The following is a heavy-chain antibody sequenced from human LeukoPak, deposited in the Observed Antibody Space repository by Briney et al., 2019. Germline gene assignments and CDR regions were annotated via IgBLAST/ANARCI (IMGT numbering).Heavy chain of an antibody. CDR1: GGSISGYY. D-gene: IGHD3-10*01. CDR2: IYYSGST. Sequence: SETLSLTCTVSGGSISGYYRSWIRQPPGKGLEWIGFIYYSGSTKYNPSLKSRVTISVDTSKNQFSLKLTSVTAADTAVYYCARYGSGSYSDDHFQHWGQCTLVTVSS. J-gene: IGHJ1*01. CDR3: ARYGSGSYSDDHFQH. V-gene: IGHV4-59*08.